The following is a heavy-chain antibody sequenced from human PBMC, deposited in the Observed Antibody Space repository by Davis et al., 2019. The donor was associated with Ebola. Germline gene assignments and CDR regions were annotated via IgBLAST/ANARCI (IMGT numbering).Heavy chain of an antibody. CDR2: IVVGSGNT. V-gene: IGHV1-58*02. Sequence: SVKVSCKASGFTFTSSAMQCLRQARGQRLEWIGWIVVGSGNTNYAQKLKGRVTMTTDTSTSTAYMELRSLRSDDTAVYYCARRVGARPGFDYWGQGSLVTVSS. CDR1: GFTFTSSA. D-gene: IGHD1-26*01. J-gene: IGHJ4*02. CDR3: ARRVGARPGFDY.